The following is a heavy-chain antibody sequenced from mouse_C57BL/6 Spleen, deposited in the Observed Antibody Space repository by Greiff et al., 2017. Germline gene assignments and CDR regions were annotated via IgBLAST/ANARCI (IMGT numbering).Heavy chain of an antibody. Sequence: EVQLQQSGAELVKPGASVKLSCTASGFNIQDYYMHWVKQRTEQGLERIGRIDPEDGETKYAPKFQGKATQTADTSSNTAYLQLSSLTSEDTAVYYCARRDSNYWYFDVWGTGTTVTVSS. J-gene: IGHJ1*03. CDR1: GFNIQDYY. CDR3: ARRDSNYWYFDV. CDR2: IDPEDGET. D-gene: IGHD2-5*01. V-gene: IGHV14-2*01.